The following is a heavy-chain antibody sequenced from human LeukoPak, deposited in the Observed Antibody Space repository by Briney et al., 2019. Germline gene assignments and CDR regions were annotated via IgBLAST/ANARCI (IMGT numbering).Heavy chain of an antibody. J-gene: IGHJ4*02. V-gene: IGHV3-21*01. D-gene: IGHD3-10*01. Sequence: GGSLRLSCAASGFTFSSYSMNWVRQAPGKGLEWVSSISSRSTYIYYADSLKGRFTISRDNAKNSLYLQMDSLRAEDTAVYYCAARDSYGSGSYPIDYWGQGTLVTVSS. CDR2: ISSRSTYI. CDR1: GFTFSSYS. CDR3: AARDSYGSGSYPIDY.